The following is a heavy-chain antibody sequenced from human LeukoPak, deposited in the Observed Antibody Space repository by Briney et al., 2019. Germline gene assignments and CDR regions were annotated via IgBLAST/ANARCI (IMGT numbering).Heavy chain of an antibody. CDR2: IYYSGST. D-gene: IGHD4-17*01. CDR1: GGSISSSSYY. CDR3: AREDYGDYTLDY. J-gene: IGHJ4*02. Sequence: SETLSLTCTVSGGSISSSSYYWGWLRQPPGKGLEWIGSIYYSGSTYYNPSLKSRVTISVATSKNQFSLKLSSVTAADTAVYYCAREDYGDYTLDYWGQGTLVTVSS. V-gene: IGHV4-39*02.